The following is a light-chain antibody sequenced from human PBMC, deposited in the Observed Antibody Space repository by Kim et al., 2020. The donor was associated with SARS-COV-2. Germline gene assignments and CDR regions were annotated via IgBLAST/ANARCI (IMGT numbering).Light chain of an antibody. CDR2: SAS. V-gene: IGKV1-8*01. Sequence: AIRMTQSPPSLSASAGDRVTITCRASQSIASYLAWYQQKPGNAPKLLIYSASTLQTGVPSRFSGSGSGTDFTLTINCLQSEDFASYYCHQYYDYPYTFGGGTKVDIK. CDR1: QSIASY. CDR3: HQYYDYPYT. J-gene: IGKJ4*01.